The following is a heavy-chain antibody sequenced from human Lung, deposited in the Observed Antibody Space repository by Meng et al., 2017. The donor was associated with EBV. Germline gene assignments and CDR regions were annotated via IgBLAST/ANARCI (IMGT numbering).Heavy chain of an antibody. D-gene: IGHD5-24*01. CDR2: INTNTGTP. V-gene: IGHV7-4-1*01. CDR3: ARDSPLDGYSLLDY. Sequence: QVQFVQSWFELKNPGASVKVSCKASGYRFNSYAMNWVPQAPGQGLEWMGWINTNTGTPTYAQGFTGRFVFSLDTSVSTAYLQIRSLKAEDTAVYYCARDSPLDGYSLLDYWGQGTLVTVSS. CDR1: GYRFNSYA. J-gene: IGHJ4*02.